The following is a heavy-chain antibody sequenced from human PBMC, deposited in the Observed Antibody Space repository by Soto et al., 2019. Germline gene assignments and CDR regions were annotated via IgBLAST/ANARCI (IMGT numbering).Heavy chain of an antibody. J-gene: IGHJ3*02. Sequence: PGGSLRLSCAVSGFTFSNYAIHWVRQAPGKGLEWVSGISAGGSSTFYADSVKGRFTISRDNSMNTLYLHMNSLRAEYTAVYYCAKVYYSGTFPGAFDIWGQGTLVTVSS. V-gene: IGHV3-23*01. D-gene: IGHD1-26*01. CDR2: ISAGGSST. CDR1: GFTFSNYA. CDR3: AKVYYSGTFPGAFDI.